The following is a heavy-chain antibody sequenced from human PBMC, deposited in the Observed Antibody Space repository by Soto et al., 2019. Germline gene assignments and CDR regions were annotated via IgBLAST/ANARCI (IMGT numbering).Heavy chain of an antibody. CDR3: ARGSPQDDSSGYPVSYYFDY. J-gene: IGHJ4*02. CDR2: IWYDGSNK. D-gene: IGHD3-22*01. V-gene: IGHV3-33*01. Sequence: QVQLVESGGGVVQPGRSPRLSCAASGFTFSSYGMHWVRQAPGKGLEWVAVIWYDGSNKYYADSVKGRFTISRDNSKNTLYLQMNSLRAEDTAVYYCARGSPQDDSSGYPVSYYFDYWGQGTLVTVSS. CDR1: GFTFSSYG.